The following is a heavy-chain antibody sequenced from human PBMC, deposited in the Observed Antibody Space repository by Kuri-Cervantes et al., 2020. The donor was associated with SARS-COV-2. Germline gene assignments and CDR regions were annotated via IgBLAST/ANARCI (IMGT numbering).Heavy chain of an antibody. CDR2: ISGSGGST. Sequence: LPLTCAASGFTFSSYAMSWVRPAPGKGLEWVSAISGSGGSTYYADSVKGRFTISRDNSKNTLYLQMNSLRAEDTAVYYCAKTREGIQLWYFDYWGQGTLVTVSS. CDR1: GFTFSSYA. CDR3: AKTREGIQLWYFDY. J-gene: IGHJ4*02. D-gene: IGHD5-18*01. V-gene: IGHV3-23*01.